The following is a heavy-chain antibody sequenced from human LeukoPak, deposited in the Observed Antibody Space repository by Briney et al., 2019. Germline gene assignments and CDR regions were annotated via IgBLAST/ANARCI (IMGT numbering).Heavy chain of an antibody. CDR1: GFTFSSYA. J-gene: IGHJ4*02. CDR3: AKGSMSYCSGRCYYFDY. D-gene: IGHD2-15*01. V-gene: IGHV3-23*01. CDR2: ISGSDGGT. Sequence: GGSLRLSCAASGFTFSSYAMSWVRQTPGKGLEWVSGISGSDGGTYIADSVRGRFTISRDNSKNTLYLQMDSLRAEDAAVYFCAKGSMSYCSGRCYYFDYWGQGTLVTVSS.